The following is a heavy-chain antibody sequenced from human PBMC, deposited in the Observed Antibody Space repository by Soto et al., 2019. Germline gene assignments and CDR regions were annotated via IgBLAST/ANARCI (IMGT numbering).Heavy chain of an antibody. CDR1: GGSISSYY. Sequence: SETLSLTCTVSGGSISSYYWSWIRQPPGKGLEWIGYIYYSGSTNYNPSLKSRVTISVDTSKNQFSLKLSSVTAADTAVYYCAREEYSSSYFAYWGQGTLVTVSS. V-gene: IGHV4-59*01. CDR3: AREEYSSSYFAY. D-gene: IGHD6-6*01. CDR2: IYYSGST. J-gene: IGHJ4*02.